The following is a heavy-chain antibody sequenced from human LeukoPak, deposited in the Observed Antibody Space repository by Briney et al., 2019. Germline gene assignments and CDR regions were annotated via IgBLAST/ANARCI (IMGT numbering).Heavy chain of an antibody. CDR1: GGSISSSSYY. J-gene: IGHJ4*02. CDR2: IYYSGST. V-gene: IGHV4-39*07. CDR3: AREYYYDSSGFFDY. D-gene: IGHD3-22*01. Sequence: PSETLSLTCTVSGGSISSSSYYWGWIRQPPGKGLEWIGSIYYSGSTYYNPSLKSRVTISVDTSKNQLSLKLSSVTAADTAVYYCAREYYYDSSGFFDYWGQGTLVTVSS.